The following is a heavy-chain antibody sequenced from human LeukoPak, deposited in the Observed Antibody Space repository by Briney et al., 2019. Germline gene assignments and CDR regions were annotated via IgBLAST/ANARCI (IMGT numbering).Heavy chain of an antibody. V-gene: IGHV4-59*01. Sequence: PSGTLSLTCTVSGGSITSYYWSWIRQPPGKGLEWIGYIYYSGSTKYNPSLKSRVTISVHTSKNQFSLKLSSVTAADTAVYYCARHLSVTPYFDYWGQGSLVTVSS. D-gene: IGHD4-17*01. CDR2: IYYSGST. J-gene: IGHJ4*02. CDR1: GGSITSYY. CDR3: ARHLSVTPYFDY.